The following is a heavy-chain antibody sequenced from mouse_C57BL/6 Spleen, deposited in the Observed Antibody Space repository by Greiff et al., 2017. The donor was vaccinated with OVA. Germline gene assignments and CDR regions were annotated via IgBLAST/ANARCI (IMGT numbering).Heavy chain of an antibody. CDR2: IYPGDGDT. Sequence: QVQLQQSGAELVKPGASVKISCKASGYAFSSYWMNWVKQRPGKGLEWIGQIYPGDGDTNYNGKFKGEATLTADKSSSTAYMQLSSLTSEDSAVYFCARGITTVVGYFDVWGTGTTVTVSS. V-gene: IGHV1-80*01. D-gene: IGHD1-1*01. CDR1: GYAFSSYW. J-gene: IGHJ1*03. CDR3: ARGITTVVGYFDV.